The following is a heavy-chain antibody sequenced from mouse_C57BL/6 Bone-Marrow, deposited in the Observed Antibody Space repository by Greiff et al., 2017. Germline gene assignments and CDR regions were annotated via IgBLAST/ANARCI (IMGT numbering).Heavy chain of an antibody. D-gene: IGHD1-1*01. CDR1: GFTFSDYG. CDR2: ISSGSSTI. V-gene: IGHV5-17*01. Sequence: EVKLVESGGGLVKPGGSLKLSCAASGFTFSDYGMHWVRQAPEKGLEWVAYISSGSSTIYYADTVKGRFTISRDNAKNTLFLQMTSLRSEDTAMYYCARVFYGSPAWFAYWGQGTLVTVSA. J-gene: IGHJ3*01. CDR3: ARVFYGSPAWFAY.